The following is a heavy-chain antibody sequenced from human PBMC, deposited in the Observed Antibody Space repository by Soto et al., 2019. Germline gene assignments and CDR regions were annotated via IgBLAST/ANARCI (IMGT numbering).Heavy chain of an antibody. Sequence: QVQLVQSGDEVKKPGASVKVSCKASGYTFTGYYMHWVRQAPGQGLEWMGWINPNSGGTNYAQKCQGWVTMTRDTSISTAYMELSRLRSDDTAVYYCARGRYSSSWYSALYDYWGQGTLVTVSS. J-gene: IGHJ4*02. V-gene: IGHV1-2*04. CDR2: INPNSGGT. CDR1: GYTFTGYY. CDR3: ARGRYSSSWYSALYDY. D-gene: IGHD6-13*01.